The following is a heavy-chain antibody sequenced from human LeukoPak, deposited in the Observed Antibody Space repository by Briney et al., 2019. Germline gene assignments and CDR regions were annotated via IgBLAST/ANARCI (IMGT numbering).Heavy chain of an antibody. CDR2: IYYSGST. J-gene: IGHJ2*01. CDR1: GGSISSYY. D-gene: IGHD1-7*01. Sequence: SETLSLTCTVSGGSISSYYWSWIRQPPGKGLEWIGYIYYSGSTNYNPSLKSRVTISVDTSKNQFSLKLSSVTAADTAVYYCARLVALPWYFDLWGRGTLVTVSS. V-gene: IGHV4-59*08. CDR3: ARLVALPWYFDL.